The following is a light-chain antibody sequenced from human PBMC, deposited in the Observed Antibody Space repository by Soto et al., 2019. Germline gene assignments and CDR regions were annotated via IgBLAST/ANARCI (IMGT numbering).Light chain of an antibody. Sequence: SWWPGERANISCRASQSVSSSYLTWYQQKPGQAPRLLIYGTSNRATGIPDRFSGSGSGTGVTLTIIRLQPADCAAFYCQQYASSPLPFARGTKVDIK. V-gene: IGKV3-20*01. CDR2: GTS. J-gene: IGKJ4*01. CDR1: QSVSSSY. CDR3: QQYASSPLP.